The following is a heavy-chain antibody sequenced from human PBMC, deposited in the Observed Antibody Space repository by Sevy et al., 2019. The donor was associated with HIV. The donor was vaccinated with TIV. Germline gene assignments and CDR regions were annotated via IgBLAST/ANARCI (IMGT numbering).Heavy chain of an antibody. J-gene: IGHJ6*02. V-gene: IGHV1-2*02. CDR2: INPKSCAT. Sequence: ASVKVSCKASGYTFSDSGYYVHWVRQAPGQGLEWMGWINPKSCATNYSQEFQGRVTMTRDTSVSTANMELSRLTSDDTAVYYCARESYDFSTGPGDYDYGMDGWGQGTTVTVSS. CDR3: ARESYDFSTGPGDYDYGMDG. D-gene: IGHD3-3*01. CDR1: GYTFSDSGYY.